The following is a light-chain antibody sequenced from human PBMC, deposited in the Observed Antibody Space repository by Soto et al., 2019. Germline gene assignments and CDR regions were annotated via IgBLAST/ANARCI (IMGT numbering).Light chain of an antibody. CDR2: DAS. Sequence: IVLTQSPATLSFSPLERATLSCRASQSVSTYLAWYQQKPGQAPRPLIYDASNRATGIPARFSGSGSGTDFTLTISSLEPEDFAVYYCQQYNNWPITFGQGTRLEI. CDR1: QSVSTY. V-gene: IGKV3-11*01. J-gene: IGKJ5*01. CDR3: QQYNNWPIT.